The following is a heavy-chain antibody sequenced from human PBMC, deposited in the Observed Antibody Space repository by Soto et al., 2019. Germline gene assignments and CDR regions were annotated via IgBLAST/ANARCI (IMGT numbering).Heavy chain of an antibody. CDR1: GYSFTSLD. V-gene: IGHV1-8*01. J-gene: IGHJ4*02. Sequence: QVQLVQSGAEVREPGASVKVSCKASGYSFTSLDINWVRQTAGQGLEWMGWMQPNTGRTGYAQKFQGRVTMTRDTSITTAYMELTTLTSDDTAFYYCARGVSAGVDYWGQGTLVTVSS. CDR3: ARGVSAGVDY. D-gene: IGHD1-26*01. CDR2: MQPNTGRT.